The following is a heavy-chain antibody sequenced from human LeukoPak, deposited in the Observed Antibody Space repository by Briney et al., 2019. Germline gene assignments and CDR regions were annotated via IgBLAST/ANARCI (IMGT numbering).Heavy chain of an antibody. Sequence: GGSLRLSCAASGFTFSSYAMSWVRQAPGKGLEWVSGITGSGGITYYADSVKGRFTISRGNSKNTLYLQMNSLRAEDTAVYYCAKVYSYGALYYFDFWGQGTLVTVSS. CDR3: AKVYSYGALYYFDF. D-gene: IGHD5-18*01. J-gene: IGHJ4*02. CDR1: GFTFSSYA. CDR2: ITGSGGIT. V-gene: IGHV3-23*01.